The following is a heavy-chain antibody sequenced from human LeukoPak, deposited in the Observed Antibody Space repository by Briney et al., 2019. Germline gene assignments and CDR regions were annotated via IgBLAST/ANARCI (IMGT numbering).Heavy chain of an antibody. Sequence: GASVKVSCKASGYTFTSYDINWVRQATGQGLEWMGIINPSGGSTSYAQKFQGRVTMTRDTSTSTVYMELSSLRSEDTAVYYCARRGGDYYYYMDVWGKGTTVTVSS. J-gene: IGHJ6*03. V-gene: IGHV1-46*01. CDR1: GYTFTSYD. D-gene: IGHD3-16*01. CDR3: ARRGGDYYYYMDV. CDR2: INPSGGST.